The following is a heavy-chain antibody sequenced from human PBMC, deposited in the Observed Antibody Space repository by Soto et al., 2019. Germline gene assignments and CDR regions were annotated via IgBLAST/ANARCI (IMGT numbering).Heavy chain of an antibody. J-gene: IGHJ4*02. V-gene: IGHV4-31*11. D-gene: IGHD6-13*01. CDR1: GGSISSGGYY. CDR2: IYYSGST. Sequence: SETLSLTCAVSGGSISSGGYYWSWIRQHPGKGLEWIGYIYYSGSTYYNPSLKSRVTISVDTSKNQFSLKLSSVTAADTAVYYCARGKTVAAAGPFDYWGQGTLVTVSS. CDR3: ARGKTVAAAGPFDY.